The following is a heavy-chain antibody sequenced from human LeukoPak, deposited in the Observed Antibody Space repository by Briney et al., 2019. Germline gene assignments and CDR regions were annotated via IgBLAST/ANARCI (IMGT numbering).Heavy chain of an antibody. V-gene: IGHV3-23*01. Sequence: GGSLRLSCAASGFTFSSSAMSWVRQVPGKGLEWVSGISASGGSTYYADSVRGRFTISRDNSKNTLYVQMNSLRDEDTAVYYCAKALRDFWEPLAYWGQGTLVTVSS. J-gene: IGHJ4*02. CDR2: ISASGGST. CDR3: AKALRDFWEPLAY. D-gene: IGHD3-3*01. CDR1: GFTFSSSA.